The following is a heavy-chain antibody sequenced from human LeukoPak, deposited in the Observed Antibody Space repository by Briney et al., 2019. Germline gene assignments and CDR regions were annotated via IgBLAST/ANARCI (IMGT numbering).Heavy chain of an antibody. CDR3: AKAGGSSGFYFDY. Sequence: PGRSLRLSCAASGFTFSSYGMHWVRQAPGKGLEWVAVIWYDGSNKYYADSVKGRFTISRDNSKNTLYLQMNSLRAEDTAVYYCAKAGGSSGFYFDYWGQGTLVTVSS. CDR1: GFTFSSYG. J-gene: IGHJ4*02. D-gene: IGHD6-19*01. V-gene: IGHV3-33*06. CDR2: IWYDGSNK.